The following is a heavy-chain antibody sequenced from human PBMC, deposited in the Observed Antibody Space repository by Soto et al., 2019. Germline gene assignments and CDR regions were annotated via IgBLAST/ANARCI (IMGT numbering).Heavy chain of an antibody. D-gene: IGHD6-19*01. V-gene: IGHV4-59*01. CDR1: GGSISGSY. J-gene: IGHJ4*02. CDR3: ARSVAVPGAHIDY. CDR2: VYYTGST. Sequence: ETLSLTCSVSGGSISGSYWSWIRQSPGKGLEWLGYVYYTGSTNYSPSLRSRVSISVDTSKNEFSLRLGSVTAADTAVYFCARSVAVPGAHIDYWGQGTQVTV.